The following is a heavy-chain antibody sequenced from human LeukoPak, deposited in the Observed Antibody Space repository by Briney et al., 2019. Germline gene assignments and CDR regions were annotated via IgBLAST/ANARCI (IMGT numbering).Heavy chain of an antibody. Sequence: SETLSLTCAVYGGSFSGYYWSWIRQPPGKGLEWIGEINHSGSTNYNPSLKSRVTISVDTSKNQFSLKLSSVTAAGTAVYYCAACIAVAGTRAFDYWGQGTLVTVSS. D-gene: IGHD6-19*01. CDR1: GGSFSGYY. CDR2: INHSGST. CDR3: AACIAVAGTRAFDY. V-gene: IGHV4-34*01. J-gene: IGHJ4*02.